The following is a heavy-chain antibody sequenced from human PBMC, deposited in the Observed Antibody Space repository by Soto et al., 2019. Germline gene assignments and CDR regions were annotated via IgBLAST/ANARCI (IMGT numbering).Heavy chain of an antibody. J-gene: IGHJ6*02. CDR3: AKAPSRVGNSDYYYGMDV. CDR1: GFTFSSYA. Sequence: GGSLRLSCAASGFTFSSYAMSWVRQAPGKGLEWVSSISGSGGSTYYADSVKGRFTISRDNSKNTLYLQMNSLRAEDTAVYYCAKAPSRVGNSDYYYGMDVWGQGTTVTVSS. V-gene: IGHV3-23*01. CDR2: ISGSGGST. D-gene: IGHD1-26*01.